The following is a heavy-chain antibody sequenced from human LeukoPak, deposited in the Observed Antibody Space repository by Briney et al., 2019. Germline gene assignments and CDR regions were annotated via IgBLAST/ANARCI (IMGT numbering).Heavy chain of an antibody. J-gene: IGHJ6*02. CDR2: MNPNSGNT. V-gene: IGHV1-8*01. CDR1: RYTFTSYD. Sequence: ASVKVSCKASRYTFTSYDINWVRQATGQGLEWMGWMNPNSGNTGYAQKFQGRVTMTRNTSISTAYMELSSLRSEDTAVYYCARSLDYYYGMDVWGQGTTVTVSS. CDR3: ARSLDYYYGMDV.